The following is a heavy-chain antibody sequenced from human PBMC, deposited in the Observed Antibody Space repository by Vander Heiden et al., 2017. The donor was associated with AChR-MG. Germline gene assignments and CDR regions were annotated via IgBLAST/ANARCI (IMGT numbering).Heavy chain of an antibody. V-gene: IGHV5-51*01. Sequence: EVQLVQSGAEVKKPGESLKISCKGSGYSFTSYWIGWVRQMPGKGLEWMGIIYPGDSDTRYSPSFQGQVTISADKSISTAYLQWNSLKASDTAMYYCARLADYYDILTGYYRERRGRNPDTGAYWGQGTLVTVSS. J-gene: IGHJ4*02. CDR3: ARLADYYDILTGYYRERRGRNPDTGAY. CDR2: IYPGDSDT. D-gene: IGHD3-9*01. CDR1: GYSFTSYW.